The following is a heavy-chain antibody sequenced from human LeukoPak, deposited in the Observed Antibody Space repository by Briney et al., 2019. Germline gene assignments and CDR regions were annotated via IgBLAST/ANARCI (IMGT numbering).Heavy chain of an antibody. V-gene: IGHV3-23*01. CDR2: ISGSGGST. Sequence: GGSLRLSCAASGFTFSSYAMSWVRQAPGKGLEWVSAISGSGGSTYYADSVKGRFTISRDSSKNTLYLQMNSLRAEDTAVYYCAKDRSRAIAVAGLGLAGFDYWGQGTLVTVSS. CDR3: AKDRSRAIAVAGLGLAGFDY. J-gene: IGHJ4*02. CDR1: GFTFSSYA. D-gene: IGHD6-19*01.